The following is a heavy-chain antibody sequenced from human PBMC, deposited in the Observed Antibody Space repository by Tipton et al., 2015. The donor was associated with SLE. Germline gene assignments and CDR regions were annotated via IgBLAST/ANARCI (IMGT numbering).Heavy chain of an antibody. CDR3: ATGHFDF. Sequence: GWVRQAPGKGLEWVATMHHNGSTYYNPSLRSRVAVSMDTSRNQFSLRLKSATAADTAVYFCATGHFDFWGQGRPVTVSS. D-gene: IGHD1-1*01. J-gene: IGHJ5*01. CDR2: MHHNGST. V-gene: IGHV4-38-2*01.